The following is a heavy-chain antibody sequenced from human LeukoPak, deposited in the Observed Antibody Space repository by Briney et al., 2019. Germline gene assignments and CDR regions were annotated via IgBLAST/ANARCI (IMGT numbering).Heavy chain of an antibody. D-gene: IGHD3-10*01. CDR3: ARGQPITMVRGVIITGNYYFDY. Sequence: SETLSLTCTVSGGSISSYYWSWIRQPAGKGLEWIGRIYTSGSTNYNPSLKSRVTMSVDTSKNQFSLKLSSVTAADTAVYYCARGQPITMVRGVIITGNYYFDYWGQGTLVTVSS. CDR2: IYTSGST. CDR1: GGSISSYY. V-gene: IGHV4-4*07. J-gene: IGHJ4*02.